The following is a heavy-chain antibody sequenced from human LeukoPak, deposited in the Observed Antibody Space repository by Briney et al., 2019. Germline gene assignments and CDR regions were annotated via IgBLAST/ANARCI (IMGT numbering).Heavy chain of an antibody. V-gene: IGHV3-23*01. CDR1: GFTFSSYA. Sequence: GGSLRLSCAASGFTFSSYAMNWVRQAPGKGLEWVSGISSSGGSTYYADSVKGRFTVSRDNSKSTLFLQMNSLRAEDTAVYYCAKNLNPFDSWGQGILVTVSS. CDR2: ISSSGGST. J-gene: IGHJ4*02. CDR3: AKNLNPFDS.